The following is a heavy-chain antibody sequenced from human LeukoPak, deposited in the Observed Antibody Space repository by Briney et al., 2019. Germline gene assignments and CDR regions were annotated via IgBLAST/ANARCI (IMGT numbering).Heavy chain of an antibody. D-gene: IGHD4-17*01. CDR2: TSVYKGNT. J-gene: IGHJ4*02. CDR3: AREGELNTVTPIFDN. CDR1: GYTFTNYA. Sequence: AASVKVSCKGSGYTFTNYAISWVRQAPGQGLEWMGWTSVYKGNTNYAQKFQGRVTMTTDTSTSTTYMEVRSLRSDDTAMYYCAREGELNTVTPIFDNWGQGTLVIVSS. V-gene: IGHV1-18*01.